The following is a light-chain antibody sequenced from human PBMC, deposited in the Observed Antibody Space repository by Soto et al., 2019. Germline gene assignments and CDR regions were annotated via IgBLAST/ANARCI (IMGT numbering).Light chain of an antibody. CDR3: QHYGSSPPWT. V-gene: IGKV3-20*01. CDR2: SVS. CDR1: QSVSSTY. Sequence: EIVLTQSPGTLPLSPGERATLSYRASQSVSSTYLAWYQQKPGQAPRLLIYSVSSRATGIPDRFSGSGSGTDFTLTISRLEPEDFAVYYCQHYGSSPPWTFGQGTKVEIK. J-gene: IGKJ1*01.